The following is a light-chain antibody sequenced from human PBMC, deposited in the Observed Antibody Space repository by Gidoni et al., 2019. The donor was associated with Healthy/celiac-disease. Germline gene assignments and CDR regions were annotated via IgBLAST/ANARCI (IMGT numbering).Light chain of an antibody. J-gene: IGKJ3*01. CDR1: QSVSSN. Sequence: EIVMTQSPATLSVSPGERATLSCRASQSVSSNLAWYQQKPGQAPRRLIYGASTRATGIPARFSGSGSGTEFTLTISSLQSEDSAVYYCQQYNNWPFTFGPGTKVDFK. CDR3: QQYNNWPFT. V-gene: IGKV3-15*01. CDR2: GAS.